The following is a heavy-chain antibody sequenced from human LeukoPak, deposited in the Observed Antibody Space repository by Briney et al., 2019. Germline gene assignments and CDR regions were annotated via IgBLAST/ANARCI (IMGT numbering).Heavy chain of an antibody. CDR3: ARVGDGYNYYYGMDV. V-gene: IGHV4-61*01. D-gene: IGHD5-24*01. Sequence: SETLSLTCTVSGGSVSSGSYYWSWIRQPPGKGLEWIGYIYYSGSTNYNPSLKSRVTISVDTSKNQFSLKLSSVTAADTAVYYCARVGDGYNYYYGMDVWGQGTTVTVSS. CDR2: IYYSGST. CDR1: GGSVSSGSYY. J-gene: IGHJ6*02.